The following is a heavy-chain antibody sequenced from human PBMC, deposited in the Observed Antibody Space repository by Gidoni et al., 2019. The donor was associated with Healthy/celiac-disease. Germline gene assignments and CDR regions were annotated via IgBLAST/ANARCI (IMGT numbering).Heavy chain of an antibody. CDR2: IYYSGST. V-gene: IGHV4-59*01. D-gene: IGHD3-16*01. CDR1: GGSISSYY. CDR3: ARLGGRYGGGVVAFDI. Sequence: QVQLQESGPGLVKPSETLSLTCTVSGGSISSYYRSWIRQPPGKGLEWIGYIYYSGSTNYNPARKSRVNISVDTSKNQCSRNRGSVTAADTAVYYCARLGGRYGGGVVAFDIWGQGTMVTVSS. J-gene: IGHJ3*02.